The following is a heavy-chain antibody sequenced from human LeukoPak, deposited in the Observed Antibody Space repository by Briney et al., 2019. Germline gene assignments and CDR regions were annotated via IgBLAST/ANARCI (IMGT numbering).Heavy chain of an antibody. CDR1: GGSISSYY. Sequence: SETLSLTCTVSGGSISSYYWSWIRQPPGKGLEWIGYIYYSGSTNYNPSLKSRVTISVDTSKNQFSLKLSSVTAADTAVYYCARLGVLLWFGELLRHNWFDPWGQGTLVTVSS. D-gene: IGHD3-10*01. J-gene: IGHJ5*02. CDR2: IYYSGST. CDR3: ARLGVLLWFGELLRHNWFDP. V-gene: IGHV4-59*12.